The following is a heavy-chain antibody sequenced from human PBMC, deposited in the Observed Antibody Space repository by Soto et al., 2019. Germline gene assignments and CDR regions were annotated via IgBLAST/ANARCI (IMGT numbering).Heavy chain of an antibody. CDR1: GFTFTYAW. CDR3: ATDGGFNFGYWFDP. D-gene: IGHD5-18*01. Sequence: EVQLVESGGGLVEPGGSLRISCAASGFTFTYAWMSWVRQAPGQGLEWVGRIKDKSEGETIDYAAPVKGRFTISRDDSKNTVYLQMNSLKTEDTGVYYCATDGGFNFGYWFDPWGQGTLVTVSS. J-gene: IGHJ5*02. CDR2: IKDKSEGETI. V-gene: IGHV3-15*01.